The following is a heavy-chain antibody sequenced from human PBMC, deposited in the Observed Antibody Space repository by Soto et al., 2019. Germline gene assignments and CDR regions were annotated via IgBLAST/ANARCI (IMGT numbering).Heavy chain of an antibody. J-gene: IGHJ6*02. V-gene: IGHV1-69*12. D-gene: IGHD4-17*01. CDR2: IIPVFGTA. CDR1: GGSLSNYG. Sequence: QVQLVQAGGEVKKPGSSVKVSCKASGGSLSNYGISWVRQAPGQGLEWMGGIIPVFGTANYAQKFQGRVTITADESTNMVYMEVTSLRSEDTAVYYCARGDATKIVVTTYYAMDVWGQGTTVTVSS. CDR3: ARGDATKIVVTTYYAMDV.